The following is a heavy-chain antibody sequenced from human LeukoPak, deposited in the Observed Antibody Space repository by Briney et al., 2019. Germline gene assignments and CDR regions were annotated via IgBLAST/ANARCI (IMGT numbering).Heavy chain of an antibody. D-gene: IGHD6-19*01. V-gene: IGHV1-2*02. J-gene: IGHJ5*02. CDR2: INPNSGGT. Sequence: ASVKVSCKASGYTFTGYYMHWVRQAPGQGLEWMGWINPNSGGTNYAQKFQGRVTMTRDTSISTAYMELSRLRSDDTAVYYCARSPGASSGWYFGDNWFDPWGQGALVTVSS. CDR3: ARSPGASSGWYFGDNWFDP. CDR1: GYTFTGYY.